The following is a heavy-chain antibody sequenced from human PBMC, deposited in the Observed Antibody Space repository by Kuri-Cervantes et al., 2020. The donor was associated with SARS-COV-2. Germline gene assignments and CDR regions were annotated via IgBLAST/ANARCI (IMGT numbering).Heavy chain of an antibody. Sequence: ASVKVSCKASGYTFTGYYMHWVRQAPGQGLERMGWINPNSGGTNYAQKFQGRVTMTRDTSISTAYMELSRLRSDDTAVYYCAREGIAVAGTFDWGQGTLVTVSS. V-gene: IGHV1-2*02. CDR1: GYTFTGYY. CDR2: INPNSGGT. D-gene: IGHD6-19*01. J-gene: IGHJ4*02. CDR3: AREGIAVAGTFD.